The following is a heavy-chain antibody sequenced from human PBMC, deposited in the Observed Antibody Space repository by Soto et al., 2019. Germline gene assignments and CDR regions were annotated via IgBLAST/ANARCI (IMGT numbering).Heavy chain of an antibody. V-gene: IGHV1-3*01. Sequence: QVQRVQSGAEVKKPGASVKVSCKASGYTFTTYAIHWVRQAPGQRPEWMGWINADNGNTRYSQKCQGRVTITRDASASTACMELSSLRSVYTAVYNCATDPHDSDTTGYCLDNWGRRSLVTVSS. CDR3: ATDPHDSDTTGYCLDN. CDR2: INADNGNT. D-gene: IGHD3-22*01. CDR1: GYTFTTYA. J-gene: IGHJ4*02.